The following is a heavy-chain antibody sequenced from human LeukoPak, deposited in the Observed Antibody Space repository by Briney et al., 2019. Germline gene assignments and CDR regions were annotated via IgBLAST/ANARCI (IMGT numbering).Heavy chain of an antibody. D-gene: IGHD1-26*01. J-gene: IGHJ4*02. CDR1: GGSISSYY. CDR3: ARYSGSYALFDY. V-gene: IGHV4-59*01. CDR2: IYYSGST. Sequence: SETLSLTCIVSGGSISSYYWSWIRQPPGKGREWIGYIYYSGSTNYNPSLKSRVTISVDKSKNQFSLKLSSVTAADTAVYYCARYSGSYALFDYWGQGTLVTVSS.